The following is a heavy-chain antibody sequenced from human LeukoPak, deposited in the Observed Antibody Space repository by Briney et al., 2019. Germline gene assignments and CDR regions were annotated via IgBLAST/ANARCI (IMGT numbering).Heavy chain of an antibody. CDR3: ARGSGCYN. D-gene: IGHD6-19*01. J-gene: IGHJ4*02. V-gene: IGHV1-2*02. Sequence: GASVKVSCKASGYTFTSYYMHWVRQAPGQGLEWLGWINPKSGGTNYAQKFQGRVTMTRDTSINTTYMDLSSLQSDDTAVYYCARGSGCYNWGQGTLVTVSP. CDR2: INPKSGGT. CDR1: GYTFTSYY.